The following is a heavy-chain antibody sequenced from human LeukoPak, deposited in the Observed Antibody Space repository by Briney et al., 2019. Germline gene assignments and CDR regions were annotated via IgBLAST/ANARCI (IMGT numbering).Heavy chain of an antibody. V-gene: IGHV3-48*03. CDR2: ISSSGSTI. D-gene: IGHD3-10*01. Sequence: GGSLRLSCAASGFTFSSYEMNWVRQAPGKGLEWVSYISSSGSTIYYADSVKGRFTISRDNAKNSLYLQMNSLRAEDTAVYYCARALKKLWFGELFQEFFGYWGQGTLVTVSS. CDR3: ARALKKLWFGELFQEFFGY. J-gene: IGHJ4*02. CDR1: GFTFSSYE.